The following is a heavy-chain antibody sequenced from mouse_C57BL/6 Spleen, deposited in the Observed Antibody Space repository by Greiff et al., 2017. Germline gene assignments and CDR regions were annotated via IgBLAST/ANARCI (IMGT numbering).Heavy chain of an antibody. J-gene: IGHJ4*01. CDR2: INPSRGYT. Sequence: VQLQQSGAELARPGASVKLSCKASGYTFTSYTMHWVKQRPGQGLEWIGYINPSRGYTKYNQKFKDKATLTADKSSSTAYMQLSSLTSEDSAVYYWARTTVDCYAMDHWGQGTSVTVFS. CDR3: ARTTVDCYAMDH. D-gene: IGHD1-1*01. V-gene: IGHV1-4*01. CDR1: GYTFTSYT.